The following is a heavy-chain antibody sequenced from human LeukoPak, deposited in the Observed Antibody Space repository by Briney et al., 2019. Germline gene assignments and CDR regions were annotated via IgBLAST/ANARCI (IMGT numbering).Heavy chain of an antibody. CDR1: GFTFSSYE. CDR2: NTSSGSTT. D-gene: IGHD5-12*01. Sequence: PGGSLRLSCAASGFTFSSYEMNWVRQAPGKGLEWVSYNTSSGSTTYYADSVKGRFTISRDNAKDSLYLQMNSLRAEDTAVYYCAPIVATMDYWSQGTLVTVSS. V-gene: IGHV3-48*03. CDR3: APIVATMDY. J-gene: IGHJ4*02.